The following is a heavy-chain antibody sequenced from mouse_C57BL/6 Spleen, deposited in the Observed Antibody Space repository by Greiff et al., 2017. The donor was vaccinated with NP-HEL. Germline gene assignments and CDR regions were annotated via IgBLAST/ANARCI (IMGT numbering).Heavy chain of an antibody. CDR3: ARRGTYYDYDDFDY. J-gene: IGHJ2*01. CDR2: IYPGSGST. Sequence: QVQLQQPGAELVKPGASVKMSCKASGYTFTSYWITWVKQRPGQGLEWIGDIYPGSGSTNYNEKFKSKATLTVDTSSSTAYMQLSSLTSEDSAVYYCARRGTYYDYDDFDYWGQGTTLTVSS. CDR1: GYTFTSYW. D-gene: IGHD2-4*01. V-gene: IGHV1-55*01.